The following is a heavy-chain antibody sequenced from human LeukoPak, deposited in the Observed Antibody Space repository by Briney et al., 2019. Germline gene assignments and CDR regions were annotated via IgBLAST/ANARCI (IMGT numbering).Heavy chain of an antibody. V-gene: IGHV3-23*01. J-gene: IGHJ4*02. CDR3: ARDVAYDSSGYYQTEYYFDY. Sequence: GGSLRLSCAASGFTFSSYAMSWVRQAPGKGLEWVSAISGSGGSTYYADSVKGRFTISRDNSKNTLYLQMNSLRAEDTAVYYCARDVAYDSSGYYQTEYYFDYWGQGTLVTVSS. CDR1: GFTFSSYA. CDR2: ISGSGGST. D-gene: IGHD3-22*01.